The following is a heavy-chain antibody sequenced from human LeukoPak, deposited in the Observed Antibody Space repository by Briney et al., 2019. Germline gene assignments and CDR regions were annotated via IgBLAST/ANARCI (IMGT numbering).Heavy chain of an antibody. V-gene: IGHV3-23*01. Sequence: PGGSLRLSCAASGFTFSDYAMSWVRQAPGEGLEWVSSISESRDDTDNADSVKGRFTISRGNSNNTLYLQMNSLRAEDTAVYYCARDYPGDSMLWEDYFDYWSQGTLVTVSS. J-gene: IGHJ4*02. CDR2: ISESRDDT. CDR3: ARDYPGDSMLWEDYFDY. CDR1: GFTFSDYA. D-gene: IGHD3-10*02.